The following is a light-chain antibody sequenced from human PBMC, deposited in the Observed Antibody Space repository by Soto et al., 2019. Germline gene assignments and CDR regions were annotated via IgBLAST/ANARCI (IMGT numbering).Light chain of an antibody. CDR1: GGSIASGY. CDR3: QSYHSSTPYV. Sequence: NFMLTQPHSVSESPGKTVTISCTRSGGSIASGYVQWYQQRPRSAPTTVIYEDNQRPSGVPDRFSGSIDRSSNSASLTISGLKTEDEAAYYCQSYHSSTPYVFGTGTKLTVL. V-gene: IGLV6-57*03. J-gene: IGLJ1*01. CDR2: EDN.